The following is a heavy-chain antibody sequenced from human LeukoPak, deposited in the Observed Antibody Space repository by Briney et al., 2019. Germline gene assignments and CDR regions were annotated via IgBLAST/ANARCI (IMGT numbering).Heavy chain of an antibody. CDR1: GYRFTSYW. V-gene: IGHV5-51*01. Sequence: KAGESLKISCKGSGYRFTSYWIGWVRQMPGKGLEWMGIIYPGDSDTRYSPSFQGQVTISADKSISTAYLQWSSLKASDTAMYYCARHVSIAAAGDPPYYYYYYMDVWGKGTTVTVSS. CDR2: IYPGDSDT. D-gene: IGHD6-13*01. CDR3: ARHVSIAAAGDPPYYYYYYMDV. J-gene: IGHJ6*03.